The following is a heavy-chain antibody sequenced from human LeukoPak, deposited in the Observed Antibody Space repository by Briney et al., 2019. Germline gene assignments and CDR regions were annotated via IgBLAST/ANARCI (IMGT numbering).Heavy chain of an antibody. J-gene: IGHJ4*02. CDR2: IVVGSGNT. D-gene: IGHD3-10*01. CDR1: GFTFTSSA. V-gene: IGHV1-58*02. Sequence: SVKVSCKASGFTFTSSAMQWVRQARGQRLEWIGWIVVGSGNTNYAQKFQERVTITRDMSTSTAYMELSSLRSEDTAVYYCAADRNYYGSGSYYNFDYWGQGTLVTVSS. CDR3: AADRNYYGSGSYYNFDY.